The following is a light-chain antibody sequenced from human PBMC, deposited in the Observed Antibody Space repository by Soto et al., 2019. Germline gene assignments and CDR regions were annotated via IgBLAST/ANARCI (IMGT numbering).Light chain of an antibody. V-gene: IGKV2-28*01. CDR1: QSLLHTNGYNY. CDR2: LGS. CDR3: MQALQTPLT. Sequence: DIVMTQTPLSLPVTPGEPASISCRSSQSLLHTNGYNYLDWYLQKPGQSPQLLISLGSDRASGVLDRFSGSGSGTEFTLKISRVEAEDVGVYYCMQALQTPLTFGGGTQVEIK. J-gene: IGKJ4*01.